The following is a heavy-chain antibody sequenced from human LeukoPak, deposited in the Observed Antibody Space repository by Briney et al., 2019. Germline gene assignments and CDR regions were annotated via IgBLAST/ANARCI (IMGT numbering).Heavy chain of an antibody. CDR2: TYYRSKWYN. CDR3: AREATGWRPLDF. V-gene: IGHV6-1*01. J-gene: IGHJ4*02. D-gene: IGHD6-19*01. Sequence: SQTLSLTCALSGDTVSSNSAAWNWIRQSPSRGLEWLGRTYYRSKWYNDYAVSVKGRVTINPDTSKNQFSLQLNSVTPEDTAVYYCAREATGWRPLDFWGQGTLVTVSS. CDR1: GDTVSSNSAA.